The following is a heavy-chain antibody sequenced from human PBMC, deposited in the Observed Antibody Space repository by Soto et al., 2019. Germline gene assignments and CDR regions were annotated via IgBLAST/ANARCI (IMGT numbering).Heavy chain of an antibody. CDR2: ISYDGSNK. V-gene: IGHV3-30-3*01. Sequence: GGSLRLSCAASGFTFSSYAMHWVRQAPGKGLEWVAVISYDGSNKYYADSVKGRFTISRDNSKNTLYLQMNSLRAEDTAVYYCARNTHDSQWYPDAFDIWGQGTMVTVSS. CDR3: ARNTHDSQWYPDAFDI. CDR1: GFTFSSYA. D-gene: IGHD2-2*01. J-gene: IGHJ3*02.